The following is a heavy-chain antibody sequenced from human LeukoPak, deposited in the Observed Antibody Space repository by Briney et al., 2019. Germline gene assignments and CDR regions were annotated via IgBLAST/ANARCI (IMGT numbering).Heavy chain of an antibody. Sequence: GWSLRLSCAASGFTFSSYAMSWVRQAPRKGLEWVSSISISGDGTYYADSVKGRFTISRDISKNTLYLQMNSLSPEDTAVYYCAKRDSSGHYYFDYWGQGTLVTVSA. CDR3: AKRDSSGHYYFDY. V-gene: IGHV3-23*01. CDR2: ISISGDGT. J-gene: IGHJ4*02. D-gene: IGHD3-22*01. CDR1: GFTFSSYA.